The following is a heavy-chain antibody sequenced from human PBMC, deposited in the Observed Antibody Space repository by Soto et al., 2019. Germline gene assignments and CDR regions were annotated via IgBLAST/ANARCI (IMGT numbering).Heavy chain of an antibody. Sequence: PGGSLRLSCAASGYTFSDYYMSWIRQAPGKGLEWISYIDTSSTKIYYADSVKGRFTISRDNSKNTLYLQMNSLRAEDTAVYYCAKAPPMSLYSVYWAQGTLVTVSS. CDR1: GYTFSDYY. J-gene: IGHJ4*02. CDR2: IDTSSTKI. D-gene: IGHD3-10*02. V-gene: IGHV3-11*01. CDR3: AKAPPMSLYSVY.